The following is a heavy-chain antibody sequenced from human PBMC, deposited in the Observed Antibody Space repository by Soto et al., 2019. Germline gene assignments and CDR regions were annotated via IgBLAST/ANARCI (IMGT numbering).Heavy chain of an antibody. Sequence: QVQLVESGGGVVQPGRSLRLSCAASGFTFRSYGMHWVRQAPGKGLEWVAIISYDGSNYYHADSVKGRFTISRDNSKTTLYLQMNSLRAEDTAVYYCAKGYSGTGGTDVWGQGTTVTVSS. CDR3: AKGYSGTGGTDV. D-gene: IGHD5-12*01. J-gene: IGHJ6*02. V-gene: IGHV3-30*18. CDR1: GFTFRSYG. CDR2: ISYDGSNY.